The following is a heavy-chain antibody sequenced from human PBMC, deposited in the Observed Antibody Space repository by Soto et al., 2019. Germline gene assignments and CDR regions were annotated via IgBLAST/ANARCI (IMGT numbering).Heavy chain of an antibody. V-gene: IGHV4-4*03. CDR3: ARSVPTEGLDS. Sequence: PETLSFTCAVSGGSINIINWWSCVRQPPGKGLEWIGEIYHGGNTNYNPSLRSRVTISVAESKNQFALKWSFVTVADTAGYYGARSVPTEGLDSWGQGTLVTVSS. CDR2: IYHGGNT. CDR1: GGSINIINW. J-gene: IGHJ5*01.